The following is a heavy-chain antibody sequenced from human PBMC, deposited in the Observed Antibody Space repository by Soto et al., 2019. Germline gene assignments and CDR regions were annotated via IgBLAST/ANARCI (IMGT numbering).Heavy chain of an antibody. CDR1: GYTFTSYA. CDR3: AREGYCSSTSCYPPLDYYYYYYMDV. J-gene: IGHJ6*03. V-gene: IGHV1-3*01. D-gene: IGHD2-2*01. Sequence: ASVKVSCKASGYTFTSYAMHWVRQAPGQRLEWMGWINAGNGNTKYSQKFQGRVTITRDTSASTAYMELSSLRSEDTAVYYCAREGYCSSTSCYPPLDYYYYYYMDVWGKGTTVTVSS. CDR2: INAGNGNT.